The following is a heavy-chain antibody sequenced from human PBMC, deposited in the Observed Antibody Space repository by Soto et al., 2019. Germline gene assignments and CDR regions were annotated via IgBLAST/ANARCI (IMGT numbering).Heavy chain of an antibody. Sequence: QVQLVESGGGVVQPGRSLRLSCAASGFTFSSYGMHWVRQAPGKGLEWVAVISYDGSNKYYADSVKGRFTISRDNSKNTLYLQMNSLRAEDTAVYYCAKSLAYCGGDCYSHFDLWGRGTLDTVS. D-gene: IGHD2-21*02. CDR1: GFTFSSYG. V-gene: IGHV3-30*18. J-gene: IGHJ2*01. CDR2: ISYDGSNK. CDR3: AKSLAYCGGDCYSHFDL.